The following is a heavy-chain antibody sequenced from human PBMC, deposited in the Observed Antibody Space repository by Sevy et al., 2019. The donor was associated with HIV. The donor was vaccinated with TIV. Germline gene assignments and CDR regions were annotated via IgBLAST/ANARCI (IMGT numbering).Heavy chain of an antibody. V-gene: IGHV4-4*07. Sequence: SETLSLTCTVSGGSISSYNWSWIRQPAGKGLEWIGRIYTSGSTNYNPSLKSRVTMSVDTSKNQFSLKLSSVTAADTAVYYCARAQGGAVTTRGAFDIWGQGTMVTVSS. D-gene: IGHD4-17*01. J-gene: IGHJ3*02. CDR1: GGSISSYN. CDR3: ARAQGGAVTTRGAFDI. CDR2: IYTSGST.